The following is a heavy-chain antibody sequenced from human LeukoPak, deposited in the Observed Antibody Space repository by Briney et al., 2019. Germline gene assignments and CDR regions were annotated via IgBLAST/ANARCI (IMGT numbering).Heavy chain of an antibody. CDR3: ARAIQFGGYFDY. V-gene: IGHV4-39*01. CDR1: GGSISSSSYY. D-gene: IGHD2-15*01. J-gene: IGHJ4*02. Sequence: SETLSLTCTVSGGSISSSSYYWGWIRQPPGKGLEWTGSIYYSGSAYYNSSLKSRVTISVDTSKNQFSLKLSSVTAADTAVYYCARAIQFGGYFDYWGQGTLVTVST. CDR2: IYYSGSA.